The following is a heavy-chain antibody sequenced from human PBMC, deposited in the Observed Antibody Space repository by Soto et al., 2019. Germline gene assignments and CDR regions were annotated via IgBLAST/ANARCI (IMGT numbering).Heavy chain of an antibody. D-gene: IGHD2-2*01. J-gene: IGHJ5*02. CDR3: ARDGDIVVVPARISNWFDP. Sequence: DSLQVSCKASGYTFTGYYIHWVRQAPGQGLEWMGWFNPNSGGTNYAQKFQGRVTMTRDTSISTAYMELSRLRSDDTAVYYCARDGDIVVVPARISNWFDPWGQGNLVTVYS. CDR1: GYTFTGYY. V-gene: IGHV1-2*02. CDR2: FNPNSGGT.